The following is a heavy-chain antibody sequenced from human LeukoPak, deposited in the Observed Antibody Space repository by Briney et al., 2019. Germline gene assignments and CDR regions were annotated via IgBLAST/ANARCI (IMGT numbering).Heavy chain of an antibody. J-gene: IGHJ6*03. CDR1: GGTFSSYA. Sequence: SVKVSCKASGGTFSSYAISWVRQAPGQGLEWMGRIIPIFGTANYAQKFQGRVTITTDESTSTAYMELSSLRSEDTAVYYCAKDPGDGEGYYYYYMDVWGKGTTVTVSS. V-gene: IGHV1-69*05. D-gene: IGHD2-21*01. CDR3: AKDPGDGEGYYYYYMDV. CDR2: IIPIFGTA.